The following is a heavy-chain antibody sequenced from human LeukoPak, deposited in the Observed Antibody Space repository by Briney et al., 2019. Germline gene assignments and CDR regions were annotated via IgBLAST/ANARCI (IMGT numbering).Heavy chain of an antibody. CDR1: GFTFSSYA. V-gene: IGHV3-23*01. CDR3: AKDAPDCSSTSCYADY. D-gene: IGHD2-2*01. CDR2: ISGSGGST. J-gene: IGHJ4*02. Sequence: GGSLRLSCAASGFTFSSYAMSWVRQAPGKGLEWVSAISGSGGSTYYADSVKGRFTISRDNSKNTPYLQMNSLRAEDTAVYYCAKDAPDCSSTSCYADYWGQGTLVTVSS.